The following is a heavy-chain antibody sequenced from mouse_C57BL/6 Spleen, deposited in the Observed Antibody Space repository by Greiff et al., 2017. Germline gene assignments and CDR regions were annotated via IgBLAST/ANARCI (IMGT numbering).Heavy chain of an antibody. Sequence: EVKLVESGGGLVQPKGSLKLSCAASGFSFNTYAMNWVRQAPGKGLEWVARIRSKSNNYATYYADSVKDRFTISRDDSESMLYLQMNNLKTEDTAMYYCVYYSNYGAMDYWGQGTSVTVSS. CDR1: GFSFNTYA. J-gene: IGHJ4*01. CDR3: VYYSNYGAMDY. V-gene: IGHV10-1*01. CDR2: IRSKSNNYAT. D-gene: IGHD2-5*01.